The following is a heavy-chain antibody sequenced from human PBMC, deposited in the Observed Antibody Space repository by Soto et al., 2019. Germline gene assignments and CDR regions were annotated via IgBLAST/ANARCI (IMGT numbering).Heavy chain of an antibody. J-gene: IGHJ6*02. V-gene: IGHV5-51*01. D-gene: IGHD4-4*01. CDR3: ARREHSNYEYYYYYGMDV. CDR2: IYPGDSDT. Sequence: GESLKISCKGSGYSFTSYWIGWVRQMPGKGLEWMGIIYPGDSDTRYSPSFQGQVTISADKSISTAYLQWSSLKASDTAMYYCARREHSNYEYYYYYGMDVWGQGTTVTVSS. CDR1: GYSFTSYW.